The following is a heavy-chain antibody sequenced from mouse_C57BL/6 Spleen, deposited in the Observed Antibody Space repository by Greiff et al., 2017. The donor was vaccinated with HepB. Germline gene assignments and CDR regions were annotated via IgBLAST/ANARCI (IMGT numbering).Heavy chain of an antibody. V-gene: IGHV3-6*01. CDR2: ISYDGSN. D-gene: IGHD2-4*01. CDR1: GYSITSGYY. Sequence: EESGPGLVKPSQSLSLTCSVTGYSITSGYYWNWIRQFPGNKLEWMGYISYDGSNNYNPSLKNRISITRDTSKNKFFLKLNSVTTEDTATYDCASVYYDSDGYWGQGTTLTVSS. CDR3: ASVYYDSDGY. J-gene: IGHJ2*01.